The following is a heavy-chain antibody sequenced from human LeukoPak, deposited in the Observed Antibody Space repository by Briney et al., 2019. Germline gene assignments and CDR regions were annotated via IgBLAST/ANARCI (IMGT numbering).Heavy chain of an antibody. CDR3: AKDTAATVVHYFDY. Sequence: GGSLRLSCAASGFTFSSYGMNWVRQAPGKGLEWISYISSSSTTLYYADSVKGRFTISRDNGRNSLYLQMNSLRAEDTAVYYCAKDTAATVVHYFDYWGQGTLVTVSS. CDR1: GFTFSSYG. D-gene: IGHD4-23*01. CDR2: ISSSSTTL. V-gene: IGHV3-48*04. J-gene: IGHJ4*02.